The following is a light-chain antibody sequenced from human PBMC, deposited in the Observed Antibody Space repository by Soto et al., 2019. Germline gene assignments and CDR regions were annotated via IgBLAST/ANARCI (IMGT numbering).Light chain of an antibody. J-gene: IGLJ3*02. Sequence: QSALTQPRSVSGSPGQSVTISCTGTSSDVGSYNYISWYQQHPGKAPKRLIYDVKGRPSGVPDRFSGSKSGNTASLTISGLQAEDDADYYCCSHAASYTWVFGEGTKLTVL. CDR1: SSDVGSYNY. CDR3: CSHAASYTWV. V-gene: IGLV2-11*01. CDR2: DVK.